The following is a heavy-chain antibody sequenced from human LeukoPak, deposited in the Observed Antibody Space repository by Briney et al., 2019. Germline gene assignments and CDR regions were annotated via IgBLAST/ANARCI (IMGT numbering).Heavy chain of an antibody. CDR1: GYTFIDYY. Sequence: ASVKISCKVSGYTFIDYYIHWVRQAPGKGLEWMGLVDPQDDETIFAEKFQGRVTMTRDTSISTAYMELSGLRSDDTAMYYCARDPPLGYDFWSGYYSMFVYWGQGTLVTVSS. CDR2: VDPQDDET. CDR3: ARDPPLGYDFWSGYYSMFVY. D-gene: IGHD3-3*01. J-gene: IGHJ4*02. V-gene: IGHV1-69-2*01.